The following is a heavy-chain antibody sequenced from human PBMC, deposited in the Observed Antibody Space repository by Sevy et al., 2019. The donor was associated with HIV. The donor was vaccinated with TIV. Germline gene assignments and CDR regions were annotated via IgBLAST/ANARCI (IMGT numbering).Heavy chain of an antibody. CDR1: GYNFRSYN. D-gene: IGHD3-16*01. J-gene: IGHJ4*02. CDR2: INTNTGNP. Sequence: ASVKVSCKAPGYNFRSYNMNWVRQAPGQGLEWMGWINTNTGNPTYVQGFTGRFVFSLDTSVSTAYLEISSLKAEDTAVYYCARELGPFDYWGQGTRVTVSS. V-gene: IGHV7-4-1*02. CDR3: ARELGPFDY.